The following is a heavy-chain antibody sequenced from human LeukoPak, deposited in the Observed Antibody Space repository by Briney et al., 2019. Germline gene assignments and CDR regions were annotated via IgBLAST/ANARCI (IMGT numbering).Heavy chain of an antibody. V-gene: IGHV4-30-2*01. Sequence: SETLSFTCAVSGGSISSGGYSWSWIRQPPGKGLEWIGYIYHSGSTYYNPSLKSRVTISVDRSKNQFSLKLSSVTAADTAVYYCARDLSYWGQGTLVTVSS. CDR2: IYHSGST. CDR1: GGSISSGGYS. CDR3: ARDLSY. J-gene: IGHJ4*02.